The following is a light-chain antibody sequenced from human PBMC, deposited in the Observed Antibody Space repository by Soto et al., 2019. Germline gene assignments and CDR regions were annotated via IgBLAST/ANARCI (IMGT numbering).Light chain of an antibody. CDR3: SSYGGNNKFVV. J-gene: IGLJ2*01. Sequence: QSALTQPPSASGSLGQLVTISCTGTSSDVGAYNYVSWYQHRPGKAPQLLIYEVSKRPSGVPDRFFGSKSGNTASLTVSGLQAEDEADYYCSSYGGNNKFVVFGGGTKLTVL. CDR1: SSDVGAYNY. V-gene: IGLV2-8*01. CDR2: EVS.